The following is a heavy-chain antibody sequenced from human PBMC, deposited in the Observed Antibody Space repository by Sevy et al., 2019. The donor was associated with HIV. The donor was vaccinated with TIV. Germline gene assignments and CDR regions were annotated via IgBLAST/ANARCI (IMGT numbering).Heavy chain of an antibody. J-gene: IGHJ6*02. Sequence: GGSLRLSCAASGFTFNTYAIHWVRQAPGKGLEWVALILYDGSYEYYADSVEGRFTISRDNSKNTRYLQMNSLRAEDTAVYYCARSSLVVAGSYGMDVWGQGTTVTVSS. V-gene: IGHV3-30*04. D-gene: IGHD6-19*01. CDR3: ARSSLVVAGSYGMDV. CDR1: GFTFNTYA. CDR2: ILYDGSYE.